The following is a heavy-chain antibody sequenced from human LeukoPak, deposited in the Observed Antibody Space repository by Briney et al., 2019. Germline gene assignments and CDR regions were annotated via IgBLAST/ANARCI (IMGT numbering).Heavy chain of an antibody. CDR3: AKDKSNDYGDYLDY. CDR2: ISSSSSTI. CDR1: GFTFSSYS. J-gene: IGHJ4*02. Sequence: GGSLRLSCAASGFTFSSYSMNWVRQAPGKGLEWVSYISSSSSTIYYADSVKGRFTISRDNAKNSLYLQMNSLRAEDTALYYCAKDKSNDYGDYLDYWGQGTLVTVSS. D-gene: IGHD4-17*01. V-gene: IGHV3-48*04.